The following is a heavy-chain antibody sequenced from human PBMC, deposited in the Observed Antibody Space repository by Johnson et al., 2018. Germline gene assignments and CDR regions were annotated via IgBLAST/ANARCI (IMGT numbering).Heavy chain of an antibody. Sequence: VQLVESGGGLVQPGGSLRLSCAASGFTFSSYWMSWVRQAPGKGLEWVANIKQDGSEKYYVDSVEGRFTISRDNAKNSLYLQLNSLRGEDTAVYYCARVHLYYYGMDVWGQGTTVTVSS. D-gene: IGHD3-16*01. CDR2: IKQDGSEK. CDR1: GFTFSSYW. CDR3: ARVHLYYYGMDV. J-gene: IGHJ6*02. V-gene: IGHV3-7*01.